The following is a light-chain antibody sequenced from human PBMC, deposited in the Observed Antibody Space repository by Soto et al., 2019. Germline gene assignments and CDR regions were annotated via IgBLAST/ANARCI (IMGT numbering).Light chain of an antibody. J-gene: IGLJ1*01. CDR2: DVN. CDR3: SSYAGSNKNV. CDR1: SRDVGGYDF. V-gene: IGLV2-8*01. Sequence: QSVLTQPPSASGSPGQSVTISCTGTSRDVGGYDFVSWYQPHPGKAPNIMIYDVNKRPSGVPVRFSGSKSGNTASLTVSGLQAEDEADYYCSSYAGSNKNVFGTGTKGTVL.